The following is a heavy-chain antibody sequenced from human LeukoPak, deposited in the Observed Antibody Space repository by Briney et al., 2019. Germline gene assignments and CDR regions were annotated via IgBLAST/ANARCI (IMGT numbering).Heavy chain of an antibody. CDR1: GNSIRSYY. CDR3: ARQSEGFDS. CDR2: IYYSGTT. Sequence: PSETLSLTCTVSGNSIRSYYWNWIRQPPGKGLEWIGYIYYSGTTSYNPSLRSRVTISVDMSKNQFSLRLTPVTAADTAVYYCARQSEGFDSWGQGTLVTVSS. J-gene: IGHJ4*02. V-gene: IGHV4-59*08.